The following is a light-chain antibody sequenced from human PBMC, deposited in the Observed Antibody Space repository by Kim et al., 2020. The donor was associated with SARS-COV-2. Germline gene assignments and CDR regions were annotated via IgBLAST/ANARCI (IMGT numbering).Light chain of an antibody. CDR1: QRITTW. Sequence: DVQLTQSPSTLSASVGDRVTITCRASQRITTWLAWYQQKPGKAPKLLIYKASSLDTGVPSRFSGSGSETEFTLTISSLQHDDFATYLCQQHSSYPHTFGQGTKLE. CDR3: QQHSSYPHT. CDR2: KAS. J-gene: IGKJ2*01. V-gene: IGKV1-5*03.